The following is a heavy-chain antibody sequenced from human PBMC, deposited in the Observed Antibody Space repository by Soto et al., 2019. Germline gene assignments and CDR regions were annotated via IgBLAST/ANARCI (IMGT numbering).Heavy chain of an antibody. J-gene: IGHJ5*02. CDR3: TRDASRDSSARGWFDP. CDR2: IWYGGRKQ. V-gene: IGHV3-33*01. Sequence: GGSLRLSCEASGFTFSSYGMNWVRQAPGKGLEWVAAIWYGGRKQAYADSVRGRFTISRDNAKNSLHLQMNSLRAEDTAVYYCTRDASRDSSARGWFDPWGPGTLVTVSS. CDR1: GFTFSSYG. D-gene: IGHD6-13*01.